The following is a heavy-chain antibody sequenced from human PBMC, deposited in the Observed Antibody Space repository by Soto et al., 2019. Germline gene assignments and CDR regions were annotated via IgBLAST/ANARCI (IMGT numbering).Heavy chain of an antibody. Sequence: EVQLLESGGGLVQPGGSLRLSCAASGFTFSNYAMTWVRQAPGKGLEWVSAISGNGAFAYYADSMKGRFTISRDISRNIVYLQMNNLRADDTAVYYCATRLTIAGWFDPWGQGTLVTVSS. J-gene: IGHJ5*02. CDR1: GFTFSNYA. CDR3: ATRLTIAGWFDP. V-gene: IGHV3-23*01. D-gene: IGHD3-9*01. CDR2: ISGNGAFA.